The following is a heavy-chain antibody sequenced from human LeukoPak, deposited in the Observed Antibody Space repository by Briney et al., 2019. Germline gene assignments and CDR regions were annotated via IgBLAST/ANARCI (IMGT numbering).Heavy chain of an antibody. CDR2: ISGSADST. J-gene: IGHJ4*02. CDR1: GFSFNRYA. D-gene: IGHD3-10*01. CDR3: AKGNYFDC. Sequence: GGSLRLSCAASGFSFNRYAMSWVRQAPGKGLEWVSAISGSADSTYYADSVKGRFTISRDNSKNTLFLQMSSLRAEDTTVYYCAKGNYFDCWGQGTLVTVSS. V-gene: IGHV3-23*01.